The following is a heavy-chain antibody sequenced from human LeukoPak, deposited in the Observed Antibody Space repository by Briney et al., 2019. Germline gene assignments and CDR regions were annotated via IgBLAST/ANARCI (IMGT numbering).Heavy chain of an antibody. J-gene: IGHJ6*02. V-gene: IGHV1-18*01. CDR3: ARFWVFGADTSPPYHQGMDL. D-gene: IGHD3-3*01. Sequence: ASVTVSCPTSGYNFKTHAVSWVRQVPGQGLEWMGWISGYNGDTAFAQKFQGRVRMTKDTSTTTAYMELRSLTPDDTAVYYCARFWVFGADTSPPYHQGMDLWGRGTTVTVSS. CDR2: ISGYNGDT. CDR1: GYNFKTHA.